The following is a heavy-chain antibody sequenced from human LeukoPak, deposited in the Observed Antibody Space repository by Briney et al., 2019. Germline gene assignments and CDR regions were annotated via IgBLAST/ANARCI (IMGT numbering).Heavy chain of an antibody. CDR2: IYYSGST. Sequence: SETLSLTCTVSGGSISSSSYYWGWIRQPPGKGLEWIGSIYYSGSTYYNPSLKSRVTISVDTSKNQFSLKLSSVTAADTAVYYXXXXXXXXXYVWLRYYFDYWGQGTLVTVSS. D-gene: IGHD3-16*01. J-gene: IGHJ4*02. CDR3: XXXXXXXXYVWLRYYFDY. V-gene: IGHV4-39*01. CDR1: GGSISSSSYY.